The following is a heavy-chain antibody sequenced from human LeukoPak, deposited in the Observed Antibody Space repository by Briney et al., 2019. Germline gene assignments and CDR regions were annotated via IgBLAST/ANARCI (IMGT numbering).Heavy chain of an antibody. CDR2: IYYSGST. Sequence: SETLALTCTVSGGSIGSSSYYWGWIRQPPGKGLEWIGSIYYSGSTYYNPSLKSRVTISVDTSKNQFSLKLSSVTAADTAVYYCASMVRGVIIWYWGQGTLVTVSS. D-gene: IGHD3-10*01. CDR1: GGSIGSSSYY. CDR3: ASMVRGVIIWY. V-gene: IGHV4-39*01. J-gene: IGHJ4*02.